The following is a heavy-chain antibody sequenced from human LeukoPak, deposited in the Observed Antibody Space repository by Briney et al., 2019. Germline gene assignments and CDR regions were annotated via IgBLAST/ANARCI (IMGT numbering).Heavy chain of an antibody. V-gene: IGHV3-74*01. CDR1: GFTFTTYW. D-gene: IGHD3-10*02. CDR2: INTDGRVT. Sequence: PGGSLRLSCVASGFTFTTYWMHWVRQFPGKGLVWVARINTDGRVTTYADSVKGRFTVSRDNAENTLYLQMNNLRPEDTAVYYCIRETHVGLHLEYWGQGTLATVSA. CDR3: IRETHVGLHLEY. J-gene: IGHJ4*02.